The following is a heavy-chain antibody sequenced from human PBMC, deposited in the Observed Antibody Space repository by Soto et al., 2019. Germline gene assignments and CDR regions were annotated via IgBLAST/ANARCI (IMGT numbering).Heavy chain of an antibody. Sequence: QVQLQESGPGLVKPSETLSLTCTVSGVSITSYYWSWIRQPAGKGLEWIGRIYSSVSTNYNPSLKSRVTRSRGTSKTQFALKLSCVAAAETAVYYWEWLYNWSGGSDYWGQGTMVTVSS. V-gene: IGHV4-4*07. J-gene: IGHJ4*02. CDR2: IYSSVST. D-gene: IGHD1-20*01. CDR3: EWLYNWSGGSDY. CDR1: GVSITSYY.